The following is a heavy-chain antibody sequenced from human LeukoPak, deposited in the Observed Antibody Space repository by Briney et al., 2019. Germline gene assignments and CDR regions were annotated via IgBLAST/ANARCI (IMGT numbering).Heavy chain of an antibody. CDR1: GGSINNYF. D-gene: IGHD1-26*01. V-gene: IGHV4-59*01. CDR2: IYYSDST. J-gene: IGHJ4*02. Sequence: SETLSLTCTVSGGSINNYFWSWIRQPPGKGLECIAYIYYSDSTNYKPSLKSRVTVSVDTSKNQFSLKLSSVTAADTAVYYCARGTSGSYYSWGQGTLVIVSS. CDR3: ARGTSGSYYS.